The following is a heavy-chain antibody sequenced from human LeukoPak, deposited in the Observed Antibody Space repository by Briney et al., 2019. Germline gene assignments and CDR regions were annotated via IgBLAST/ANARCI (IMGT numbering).Heavy chain of an antibody. CDR2: IYYSGST. V-gene: IGHV4-31*03. CDR1: GGSISSSGYY. D-gene: IGHD6-13*01. Sequence: SQTLSLTCTVSGGSISSSGYYCNWVRQHPGKGLEWIGYIYYSGSTYYNPSLKSRVTISVDTSKNQFSLKLSSVAAADTAVYYCAREMAAAGHFDYWGQGALVTVSS. CDR3: AREMAAAGHFDY. J-gene: IGHJ4*02.